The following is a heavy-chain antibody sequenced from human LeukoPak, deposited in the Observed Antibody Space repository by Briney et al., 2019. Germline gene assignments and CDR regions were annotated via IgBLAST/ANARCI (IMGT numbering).Heavy chain of an antibody. CDR1: GGSIRSYY. Sequence: SETLSLTCDVSGGSIRSYYWGWVRQPAGKGLEWIGRTYTTGTTHFSPSLKSRLTMSVDTSKNQFSLKLTSVTAADTAAYFCERQGYTASYYFLDYRSQGTLVTVSS. CDR2: TYTTGTT. CDR3: ERQGYTASYYFLDY. J-gene: IGHJ4*02. V-gene: IGHV4-4*07. D-gene: IGHD1-26*01.